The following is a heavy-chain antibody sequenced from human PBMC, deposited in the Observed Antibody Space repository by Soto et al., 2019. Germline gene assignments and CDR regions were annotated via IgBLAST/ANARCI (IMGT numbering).Heavy chain of an antibody. CDR3: AKDAVSGDGVWLLDS. V-gene: IGHV3-23*01. D-gene: IGHD4-17*01. CDR1: GFTFRSYA. J-gene: IGHJ5*02. Sequence: LRLSCAASGFTFRSYAMSWARQAPGKGLEWVSSLLRSGSSTYYADSVKGRFTISSDISANSLYLQMDSLRAEDTAVYYCAKDAVSGDGVWLLDSWGQGTVVTVSS. CDR2: LLRSGSST.